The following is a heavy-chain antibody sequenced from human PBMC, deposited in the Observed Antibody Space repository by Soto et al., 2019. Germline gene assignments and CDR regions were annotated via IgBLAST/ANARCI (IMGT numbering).Heavy chain of an antibody. CDR3: ARGVRLYGPPDYFDY. V-gene: IGHV1-69*13. J-gene: IGHJ4*02. Sequence: SVKVSCKASGGAFTSNAISWVRQAPGQGLEWLGGIIPIFGAANDAQKFQGRVTITADESTNTAYMELNSLTSEDTAVYYCARGVRLYGPPDYFDYWGQGTLVTVSS. CDR1: GGAFTSNA. CDR2: IIPIFGAA. D-gene: IGHD3-10*01.